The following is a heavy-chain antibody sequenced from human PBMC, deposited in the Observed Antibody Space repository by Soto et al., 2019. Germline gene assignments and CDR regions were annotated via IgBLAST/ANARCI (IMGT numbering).Heavy chain of an antibody. D-gene: IGHD6-6*01. CDR1: GGSISSSSYY. V-gene: IGHV4-39*01. Sequence: SETLSLACTVSGGSISSSSYYWGWIRQPPGKGLEWIGSIYYSGSTYCNPSLKSRVTISVDTSMNQFSLKLSSVTAADTAVYYCASLEYSSSSLDYWGQGTLVTVSS. CDR2: IYYSGST. J-gene: IGHJ4*02. CDR3: ASLEYSSSSLDY.